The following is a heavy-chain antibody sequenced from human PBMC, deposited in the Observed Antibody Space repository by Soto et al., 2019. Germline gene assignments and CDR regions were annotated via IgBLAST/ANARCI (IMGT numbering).Heavy chain of an antibody. CDR1: GFTFSSYA. V-gene: IGHV3-23*01. Sequence: EVQLLESGGGLVQPGGSLRLSCAASGFTFSSYAMSWVRQAPGKGLEWVSAISGSGGSTYYADSVKGRFTISRDNSKKTLYLEMNGMRAEDTAVYYCAKGGYYDFWSGHHVFGNYYYGMDVWGQGTTVTVFS. D-gene: IGHD3-3*01. J-gene: IGHJ6*02. CDR2: ISGSGGST. CDR3: AKGGYYDFWSGHHVFGNYYYGMDV.